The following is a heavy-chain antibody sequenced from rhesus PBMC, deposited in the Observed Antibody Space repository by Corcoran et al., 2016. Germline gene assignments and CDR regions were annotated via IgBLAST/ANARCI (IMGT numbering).Heavy chain of an antibody. CDR1: GGSISDDYY. J-gene: IGHJ3*01. D-gene: IGHD6-13*01. CDR2: IYDSGGGT. Sequence: QVQLQESGPGLVKPSETLSLTCAVPGGSISDDYYWSWIRQPPGRGLEWIRYIYDSGGGTNYNPSLKNRVTISIDTSKNQFSLKLSSLTAADTAVYYCARPYSSWTDDAFDFWGQGLRVTVSS. CDR3: ARPYSSWTDDAFDF. V-gene: IGHV4-106*01.